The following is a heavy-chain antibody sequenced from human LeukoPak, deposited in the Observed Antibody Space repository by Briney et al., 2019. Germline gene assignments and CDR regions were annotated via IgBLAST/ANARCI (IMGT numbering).Heavy chain of an antibody. V-gene: IGHV3-48*01. CDR1: GFTFSSYS. J-gene: IGHJ4*02. D-gene: IGHD5-18*01. CDR3: ARDLHSYGY. Sequence: QPGGSLRLSCAASGFTFSSYSMNWVRQAPGKGLEWVSYISSSSSTIYYADSVKVRFTISRDNAKNSLYLQMNSLRAEDTAVYYCARDLHSYGYWGQGTLVTVSS. CDR2: ISSSSSTI.